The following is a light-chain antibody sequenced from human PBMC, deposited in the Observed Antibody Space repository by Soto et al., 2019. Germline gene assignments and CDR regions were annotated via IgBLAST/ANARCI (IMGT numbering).Light chain of an antibody. J-gene: IGKJ4*01. CDR2: GAS. CDR3: QQYGSSPPLT. CDR1: QSVSSSY. V-gene: IGKV3-20*01. Sequence: DIVLTQSPGTLSLSPGEGATLSCRASQSVSSSYLAWYQQKPGQAPRLLIYGASSRATGIPDRFSGSGSGTEFTLTISRLEPEDFAVYYCQQYGSSPPLTFGGGTKVEMK.